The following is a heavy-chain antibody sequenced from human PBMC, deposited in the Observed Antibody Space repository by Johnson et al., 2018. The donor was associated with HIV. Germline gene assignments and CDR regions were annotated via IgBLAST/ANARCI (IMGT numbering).Heavy chain of an antibody. CDR2: ISGSGGST. CDR3: APWTAI. D-gene: IGHD3/OR15-3a*01. CDR1: GFTFDDYG. V-gene: IGHV3-23*04. Sequence: VQLVESGGGVVRPGGSLRLSCAASGFTFDDYGMTWVRQAPGKGLEWVSGISGSGGSTYNADSVKGRFTISRDNSKNTLYLQMNSLRAEDTAVYYCAPWTAIWGQGTMVTVSS. J-gene: IGHJ3*02.